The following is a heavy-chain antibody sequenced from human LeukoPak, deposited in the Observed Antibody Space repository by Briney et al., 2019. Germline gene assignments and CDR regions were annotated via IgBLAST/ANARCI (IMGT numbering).Heavy chain of an antibody. D-gene: IGHD6-19*01. CDR3: ARAEGSGCYDY. CDR1: GYTFTGYY. CDR2: INPKSGDT. Sequence: ASVKVSCKASGYTFTGYYMHWVRQAPGQGLGWMGWINPKSGDTKNAQKFQGRVTMTRDTSISTSYMELSRLRSDDTAVYYCARAEGSGCYDYWGQGTMVTVPS. J-gene: IGHJ4*02. V-gene: IGHV1-2*02.